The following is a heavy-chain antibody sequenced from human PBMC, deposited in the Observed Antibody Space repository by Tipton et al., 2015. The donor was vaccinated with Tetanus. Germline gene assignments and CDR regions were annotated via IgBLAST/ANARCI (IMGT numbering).Heavy chain of an antibody. CDR3: ARDMRGEGGGWYTDY. J-gene: IGHJ4*02. CDR1: GGSISSSRYY. CDR2: IYYDGSA. Sequence: LRLSCTVSGGSISSSRYYWGWIRQPPGKGLEWFGSIYYDGSAYYNPSLKSRVTISLDTSKNQFSLKLTSVTAADTAVYYCARDMRGEGGGWYTDYWGQGTLVTVSS. D-gene: IGHD6-19*01. V-gene: IGHV4-39*02.